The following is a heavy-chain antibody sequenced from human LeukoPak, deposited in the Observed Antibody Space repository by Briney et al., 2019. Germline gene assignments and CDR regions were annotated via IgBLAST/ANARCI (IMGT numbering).Heavy chain of an antibody. Sequence: PGGSLRLSCAASGFTFSSYWMHWVRQAPGKGLVWVSRINSDGSSTSYADSVKGRFTISRDNAKNTLYLQMNSLRAEDTAVYYCARGPVGAAGAQRSSRWFDPWGQGTLVTVSS. J-gene: IGHJ5*02. CDR1: GFTFSSYW. CDR2: INSDGSST. D-gene: IGHD1-26*01. V-gene: IGHV3-74*01. CDR3: ARGPVGAAGAQRSSRWFDP.